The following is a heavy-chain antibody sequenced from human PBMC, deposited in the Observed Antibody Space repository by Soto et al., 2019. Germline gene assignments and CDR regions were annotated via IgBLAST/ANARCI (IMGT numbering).Heavy chain of an antibody. J-gene: IGHJ6*03. CDR2: INHSGST. CDR1: GGSFSGYY. CDR3: ARARPVVLMVYAGPYYMDV. D-gene: IGHD2-8*01. Sequence: SETLSLTCAVYGGSFSGYYWSWIRQPPGKGLEWIGEINHSGSTNYNPSLKSRVTISVDTSKNQFSLKLSAVTAADTVVYYGARARPVVLMVYAGPYYMDVWGKGTTVTVSS. V-gene: IGHV4-34*01.